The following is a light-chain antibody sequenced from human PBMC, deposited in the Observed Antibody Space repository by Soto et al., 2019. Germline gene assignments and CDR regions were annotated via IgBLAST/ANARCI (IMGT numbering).Light chain of an antibody. CDR1: SSNIGAGYD. Sequence: QPVLTQPPSVSGAPGQRVTISCTGSSSNIGAGYDVHWYQQLPGTAPKLLIYGNSNRPSGVPDRFSGSKSGTSASLAITGLQADDEADYYCQSYDSSLSGSVFGGGTQLTV. CDR3: QSYDSSLSGSV. V-gene: IGLV1-40*01. CDR2: GNS. J-gene: IGLJ2*01.